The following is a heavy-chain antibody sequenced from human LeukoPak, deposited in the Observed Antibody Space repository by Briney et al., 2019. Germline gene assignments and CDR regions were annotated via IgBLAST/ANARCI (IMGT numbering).Heavy chain of an antibody. V-gene: IGHV4-4*07. CDR1: GGSISSYY. CDR3: ARGAYSSSWYHSYYYYGMDV. J-gene: IGHJ6*02. CDR2: IYTSGST. D-gene: IGHD6-13*01. Sequence: PSETLSLTCTVSGGSISSYYWSWIRQPAGKGLEWIGRIYTSGSTNYNPSLKSRVTMSVDTSKNQFSLKLSSVTAADTAVYYRARGAYSSSWYHSYYYYGMDVWGQGTTVTVSS.